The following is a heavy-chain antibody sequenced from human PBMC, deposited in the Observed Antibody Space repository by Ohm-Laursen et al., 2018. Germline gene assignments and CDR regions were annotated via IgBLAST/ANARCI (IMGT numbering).Heavy chain of an antibody. Sequence: SLRLSCTASGFTFSSYAMSWVRQAPGKGLEWVSAISGSGGGTYYADSVKGRFTISRDKFKNTLDLQMHGLRVEDTAVYYCARDEEYRDFYYYGMDVWGQGTTVIVSS. V-gene: IGHV3-23*01. CDR3: ARDEEYRDFYYYGMDV. CDR2: ISGSGGGT. J-gene: IGHJ6*02. CDR1: GFTFSSYA. D-gene: IGHD5-18*01.